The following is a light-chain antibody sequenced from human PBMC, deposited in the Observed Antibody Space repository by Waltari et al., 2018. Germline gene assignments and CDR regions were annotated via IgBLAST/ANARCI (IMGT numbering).Light chain of an antibody. Sequence: ESVLTQSPGAMSLSPGERVTLSCRATQSVTNNYLAWYQQKPGQAPRLLIFGASNRATGIPDRFSGSGSETDFTLTINRLEPEDSAVYYCQQYDSSPLTFGGGTTVGIK. V-gene: IGKV3-20*01. CDR3: QQYDSSPLT. CDR1: QSVTNNY. J-gene: IGKJ4*01. CDR2: GAS.